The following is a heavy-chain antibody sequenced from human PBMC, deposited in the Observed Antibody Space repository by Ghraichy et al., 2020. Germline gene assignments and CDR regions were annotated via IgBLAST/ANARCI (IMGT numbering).Heavy chain of an antibody. CDR2: TYYRSKWYN. J-gene: IGHJ6*02. D-gene: IGHD2-15*01. CDR1: GDSVSSNSAA. CDR3: ARVNCSGGSCYSGDYYGMDV. Sequence: ISGDSVSSNSAAWNWIRQSPSRGLEWLGRTYYRSKWYNDYAVSVKSRITINPDTSKNQFSLQLNSVTPEDTAVYYCARVNCSGGSCYSGDYYGMDVWGQGTTVTVSS. V-gene: IGHV6-1*01.